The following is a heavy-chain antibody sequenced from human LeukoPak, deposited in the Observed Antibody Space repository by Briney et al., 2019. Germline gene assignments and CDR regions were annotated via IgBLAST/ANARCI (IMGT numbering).Heavy chain of an antibody. CDR1: GFTFSNYM. Sequence: GGFLRLSCAASGFTFSNYMMHWVRQASGKGLVWVSRIKSDGITITYADSVKGRFTISRDNAKNTLYLQMNSLRAEDTAVYYCLRDLNWSLDQWGQGTLVTVSS. J-gene: IGHJ4*02. CDR3: LRDLNWSLDQ. V-gene: IGHV3-74*01. D-gene: IGHD1-20*01. CDR2: IKSDGITI.